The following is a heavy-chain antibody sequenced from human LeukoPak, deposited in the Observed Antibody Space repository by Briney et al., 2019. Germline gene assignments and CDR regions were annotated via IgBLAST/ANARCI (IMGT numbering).Heavy chain of an antibody. J-gene: IGHJ6*02. Sequence: ASVKVSCKASGYTFTGYYMHWVRQAPGQGLEWMGWINPNSGGTNYAQKFQGRVTMTRDTPISTAYMELSRLRSDDTAVYYCAAKTTTVTTGYSSGWRGNGLDVWGQGTTVTVSS. CDR3: AAKTTTVTTGYSSGWRGNGLDV. D-gene: IGHD6-19*01. CDR1: GYTFTGYY. CDR2: INPNSGGT. V-gene: IGHV1-2*02.